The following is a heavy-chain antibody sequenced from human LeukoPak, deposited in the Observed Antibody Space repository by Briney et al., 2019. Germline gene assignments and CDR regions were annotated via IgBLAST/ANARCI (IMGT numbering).Heavy chain of an antibody. D-gene: IGHD1-14*01. Sequence: SGGSLRLSYAASGFTFNSYHMNWVRQAPGKGLEWVSYISSSGSTIYYADSVKGRFTISRDNAKNSLYLQMNSLRAEDTAVYYCARDQTDHMKDYWGQGTLVTVSS. V-gene: IGHV3-48*03. CDR3: ARDQTDHMKDY. J-gene: IGHJ4*02. CDR1: GFTFNSYH. CDR2: ISSSGSTI.